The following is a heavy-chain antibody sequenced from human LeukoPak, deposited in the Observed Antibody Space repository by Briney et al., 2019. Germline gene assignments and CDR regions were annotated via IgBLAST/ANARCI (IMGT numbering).Heavy chain of an antibody. D-gene: IGHD6-13*01. CDR2: INSDGSNT. CDR1: GFTFSSYW. CDR3: ARGQHPDV. V-gene: IGHV3-74*01. J-gene: IGHJ6*02. Sequence: GGSLRLSCAASGFTFSSYWMNWVHQAPGKGLVWVSRINSDGSNTSYPDSVKGRFTISRENAKNTLYLQLNSLRAEDTAVYYCARGQHPDVWGQGTTVTVSS.